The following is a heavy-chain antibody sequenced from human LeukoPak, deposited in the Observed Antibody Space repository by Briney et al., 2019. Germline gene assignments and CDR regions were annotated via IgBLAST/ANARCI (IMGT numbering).Heavy chain of an antibody. V-gene: IGHV1-2*02. CDR3: ARGFPSPTYYYDSSGYYHDDASDI. J-gene: IGHJ3*02. CDR2: INPDTGGP. D-gene: IGHD3-22*01. CDR1: GYTFTDYF. Sequence: ASVKVSCEPSGYTFTDYFTHWVRHTPRQGLECMGWINPDTGGPNNTQTLRGRATMTTDTSTRIAYMELSRLRSDDTAVYYCARGFPSPTYYYDSSGYYHDDASDIWGQGTMVTVSS.